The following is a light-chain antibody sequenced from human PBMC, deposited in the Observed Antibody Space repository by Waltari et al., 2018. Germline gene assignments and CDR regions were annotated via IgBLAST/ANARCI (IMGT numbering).Light chain of an antibody. CDR1: QGISSY. CDR2: YAN. V-gene: IGKV1-13*02. J-gene: IGKJ1*01. Sequence: IQMSQSPSSLSASVGDRVTITCRASQGISSYLNLYLQKPWQAPQHLIYYANSLGSGVPSRFSGSGAGTEFTFTISRLQPEDFATYYCQQGNSYPPTFGQGTKVEIK. CDR3: QQGNSYPPT.